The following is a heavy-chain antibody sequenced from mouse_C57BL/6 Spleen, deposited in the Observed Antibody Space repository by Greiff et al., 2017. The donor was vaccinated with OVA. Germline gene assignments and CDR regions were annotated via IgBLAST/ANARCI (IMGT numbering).Heavy chain of an antibody. J-gene: IGHJ4*01. CDR1: GFTFSSYA. CDR3: AREIYYGNYESAMDY. V-gene: IGHV5-4*01. D-gene: IGHD2-1*01. Sequence: DVKLVESGGGLVKPGGSLKLSCAASGFTFSSYALSWVRQTPEKRLEWVATISDGGSYTYYPDTVKGRFTISRDNAKNNLYLQMSHLKSEDTAMYYCAREIYYGNYESAMDYWGQGTSVTVSS. CDR2: ISDGGSYT.